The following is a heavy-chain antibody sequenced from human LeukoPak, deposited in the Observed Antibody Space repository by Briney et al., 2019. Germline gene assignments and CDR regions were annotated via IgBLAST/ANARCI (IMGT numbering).Heavy chain of an antibody. Sequence: SETLSLTCAVSGGSISSSNWWSWVRQPPGKGLGWIGEIYHSGSTNYNPSLKSRVTISVDKSKNQFSLKLSSVTAADTAVYYCASRNDYGDPTSFDYWGQGTLVTVSS. J-gene: IGHJ4*02. CDR1: GGSISSSNW. CDR2: IYHSGST. CDR3: ASRNDYGDPTSFDY. V-gene: IGHV4-4*02. D-gene: IGHD4-17*01.